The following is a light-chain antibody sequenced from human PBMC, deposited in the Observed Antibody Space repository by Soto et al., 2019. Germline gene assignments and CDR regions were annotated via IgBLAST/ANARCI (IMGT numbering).Light chain of an antibody. CDR1: SSDVGSYNR. Sequence: QSVLTQPPSVSGSPGQSVTISCTGTSSDVGSYNRVSWYQQPPGTAPKLMIYEVSNRPSGVPDRFSGSKSGNTASLTISGLQAEDEGDYYCSSYTSSSTWVFGGGTQLTVL. CDR2: EVS. J-gene: IGLJ2*01. CDR3: SSYTSSSTWV. V-gene: IGLV2-18*02.